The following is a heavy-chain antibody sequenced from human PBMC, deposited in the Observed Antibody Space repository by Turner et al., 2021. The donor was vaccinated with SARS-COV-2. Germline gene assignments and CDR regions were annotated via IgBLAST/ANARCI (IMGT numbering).Heavy chain of an antibody. Sequence: EVRLVESGGGLVQSGGSLSLYCEGSGFTFSAYWMGWVRQAPGKGLEWVANIKTDGSSKYYVDSVKDRFTTSRDNAKNSLYLQMYSLRAEDTAVYYCVRHGSWNFDSWGQGTLVTVSS. D-gene: IGHD1-1*01. CDR3: VRHGSWNFDS. CDR2: IKTDGSSK. V-gene: IGHV3-7*01. J-gene: IGHJ5*01. CDR1: GFTFSAYW.